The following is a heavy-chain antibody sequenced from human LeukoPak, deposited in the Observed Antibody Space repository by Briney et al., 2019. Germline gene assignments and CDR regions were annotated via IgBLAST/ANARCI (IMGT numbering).Heavy chain of an antibody. D-gene: IGHD2-2*01. V-gene: IGHV4-34*01. Sequence: SETLSLTCAVYGGSFSGYYWSWIRQPPGKGLEWIGEINRSGSTNYNPSLKSRVTISVDTSKNQFSLKLSSVTAADTAVYYCARGNRGSGCSSTSCSPDFDYWGQGTLVTVSS. CDR1: GGSFSGYY. CDR3: ARGNRGSGCSSTSCSPDFDY. J-gene: IGHJ4*02. CDR2: INRSGST.